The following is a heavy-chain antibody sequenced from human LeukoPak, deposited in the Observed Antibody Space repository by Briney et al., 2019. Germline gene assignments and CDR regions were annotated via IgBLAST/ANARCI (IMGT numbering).Heavy chain of an antibody. Sequence: GGSLRLSCAASGFTFSSYWMSWVRQAPGKGLEWVANIKQDGSEKYYVDSVKGRFTISRDNAKNSLYLQMNSLRAEDTAVYYCARGNPGIAVADQAEFHYFDYWGQGTLVTVSS. CDR3: ARGNPGIAVADQAEFHYFDY. CDR2: IKQDGSEK. D-gene: IGHD6-19*01. J-gene: IGHJ4*02. CDR1: GFTFSSYW. V-gene: IGHV3-7*01.